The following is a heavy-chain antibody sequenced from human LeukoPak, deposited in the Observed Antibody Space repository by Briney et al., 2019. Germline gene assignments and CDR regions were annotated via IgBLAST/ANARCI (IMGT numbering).Heavy chain of an antibody. J-gene: IGHJ4*02. CDR3: ARAGFSYGTGYYFDY. CDR1: GGSISRYY. CDR2: IYYTGAT. D-gene: IGHD3-10*01. V-gene: IGHV4-59*01. Sequence: PSETLSLTCTVSGGSISRYYWSWIRLPPGKGLEWIGYIYYTGATYYNPSLKSRVTISLDTSKNQFSLKLSSVTAADAAVYYCARAGFSYGTGYYFDYWGQGALVTVSS.